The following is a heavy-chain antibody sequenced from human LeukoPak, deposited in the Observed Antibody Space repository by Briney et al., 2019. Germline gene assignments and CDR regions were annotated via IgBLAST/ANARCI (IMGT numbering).Heavy chain of an antibody. D-gene: IGHD1-14*01. CDR2: INPSNGAT. Sequence: ASVKVSCKASGYTFTDYYMHWVRQAPGQGLEWLGWINPSNGATNYTQTSQGRVTITADESTSTAYMELSSLRSEDTAVYYCAREGRRDGYFDYWGQGTLVTVSS. V-gene: IGHV1-2*02. CDR1: GYTFTDYY. CDR3: AREGRRDGYFDY. J-gene: IGHJ4*02.